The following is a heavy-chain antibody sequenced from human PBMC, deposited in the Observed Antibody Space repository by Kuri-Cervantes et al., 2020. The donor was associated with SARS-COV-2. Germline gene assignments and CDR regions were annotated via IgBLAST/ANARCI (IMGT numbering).Heavy chain of an antibody. CDR1: GFIFKNYA. Sequence: GGSLRLSCAASGFIFKNYAMTWVRQAPGKGLEWVSGISGSGGHTYDAGSGRGRFTISRDNSKSTVFLQMNYLRAEDTAVYYCAKEGRYFDWLLLSGMDVWGQGTTVTVSS. D-gene: IGHD3-9*01. J-gene: IGHJ6*02. CDR3: AKEGRYFDWLLLSGMDV. V-gene: IGHV3-23*01. CDR2: ISGSGGHT.